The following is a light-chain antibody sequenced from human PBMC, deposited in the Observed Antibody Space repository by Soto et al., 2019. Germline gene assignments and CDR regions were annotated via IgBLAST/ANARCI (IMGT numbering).Light chain of an antibody. V-gene: IGKV3-20*01. CDR2: GAS. CDR1: QSVSSSY. Sequence: IPLTQSPGTLSLSAWERATLSCGASQSVSSSYSAWYQQKPGQAPRPLICGASSRATGIPDRLTGRGSGTAFTLTIGRLEPEDLAGYYCHQYGSSQTFGQGTKVDI. J-gene: IGKJ1*01. CDR3: HQYGSSQT.